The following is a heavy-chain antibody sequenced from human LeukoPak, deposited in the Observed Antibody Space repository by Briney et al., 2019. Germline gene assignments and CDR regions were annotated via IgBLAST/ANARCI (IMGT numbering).Heavy chain of an antibody. CDR3: ASGYGVYDFPPGFHY. D-gene: IGHD5/OR15-5a*01. V-gene: IGHV3-48*04. Sequence: PGGSLRLSCAASGFTFSSYSMNWVRQAPGKGLEWLSCISSSSSTIYYADSVKGRFTISRDNAENSLYLQMNSLRAEDTAVYYCASGYGVYDFPPGFHYWGQGTLVTVSS. CDR1: GFTFSSYS. CDR2: ISSSSSTI. J-gene: IGHJ4*02.